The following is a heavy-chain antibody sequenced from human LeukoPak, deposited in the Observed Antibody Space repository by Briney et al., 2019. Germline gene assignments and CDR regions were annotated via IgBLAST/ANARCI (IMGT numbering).Heavy chain of an antibody. CDR2: FHYSGST. CDR3: ARLGDSSSRLYYFDY. V-gene: IGHV4-59*08. CDR1: GGSISSCY. J-gene: IGHJ4*02. Sequence: SETLSLTCTVSGGSISSCYWSWIRQPPGKGLEWIGYFHYSGSTNYNPSLKSRVTISVDTSKNQFSLKLSSVTAADTAVYYCARLGDSSSRLYYFDYWGQETLVTVSS. D-gene: IGHD6-6*01.